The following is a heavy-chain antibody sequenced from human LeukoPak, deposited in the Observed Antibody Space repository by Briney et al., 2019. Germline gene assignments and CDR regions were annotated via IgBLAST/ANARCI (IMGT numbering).Heavy chain of an antibody. D-gene: IGHD4/OR15-4a*01. CDR3: ARDEYSMELTYRFRQ. CDR1: GFTFSNYY. Sequence: GGSLSLSCAASGFTFSNYYMSWVRQAPGKGLEWVGHIKGDGSQKYYVDSVKGRFTFTRDNAKNSLYLQMSSLRVEDTAVYYCARDEYSMELTYRFRQWDPETVVTLSS. J-gene: IGHJ4*02. V-gene: IGHV3-7*01. CDR2: IKGDGSQK.